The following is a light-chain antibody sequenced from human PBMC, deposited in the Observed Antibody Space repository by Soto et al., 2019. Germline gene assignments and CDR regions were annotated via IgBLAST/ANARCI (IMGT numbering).Light chain of an antibody. CDR3: QSYDSSLSGYV. V-gene: IGLV1-40*01. CDR2: GNS. J-gene: IGLJ1*01. Sequence: QSALTQPPSVSGAPGQRVTISCTGSSSNSGAGYDVHWYQQLPGTAPKLLIYGNSNRPSGVPDRFSGSKSGTSASLAITGLQAEDEADYHCQSYDSSLSGYVFGTGTKSPS. CDR1: SSNSGAGYD.